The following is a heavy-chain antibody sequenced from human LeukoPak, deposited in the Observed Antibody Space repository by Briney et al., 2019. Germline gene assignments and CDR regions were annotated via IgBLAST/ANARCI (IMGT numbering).Heavy chain of an antibody. CDR3: ARHNMVRGVNNWFDP. CDR2: FYHGGST. Sequence: SETLSLTCTVSGGSITGGGYSWSWIRQAPGRGLEWIGYFYHGGSTSYNPSLRSRVTISVDRSKNQFSLKLTSVTAADTAVYYCARHNMVRGVNNWFDPWGQGTLVTVSS. CDR1: GGSITGGGYS. D-gene: IGHD3-10*01. J-gene: IGHJ5*02. V-gene: IGHV4-30-2*01.